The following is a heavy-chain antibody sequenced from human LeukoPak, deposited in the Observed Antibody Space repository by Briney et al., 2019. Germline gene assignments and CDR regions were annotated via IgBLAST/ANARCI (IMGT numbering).Heavy chain of an antibody. CDR2: IRYDGINK. Sequence: PGGSLRLSCVASGLTFSNHGMHWVRQAPGKGLEWVSFIRYDGINKYYPDSVKGRFTISRDNSKNTLYLHMNSLRAEDTAVYYCAKDIATMRWLRPDPSVDYWGQGTLVAVSS. D-gene: IGHD5-12*01. CDR1: GLTFSNHG. J-gene: IGHJ4*02. CDR3: AKDIATMRWLRPDPSVDY. V-gene: IGHV3-30*02.